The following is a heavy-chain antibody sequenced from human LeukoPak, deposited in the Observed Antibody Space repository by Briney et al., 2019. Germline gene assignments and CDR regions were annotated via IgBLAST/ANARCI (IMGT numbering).Heavy chain of an antibody. J-gene: IGHJ4*02. CDR1: GXSFRKYE. CDR2: INSDGALT. Sequence: GGSLRLSCAASGXSFRKYEMNWVRQAPGKGLEWVAYINSDGALTYYADSVKGRFTISRDNTKNSLYLQMSSLRVEDTAVYYCARPDYWGQGALVTVSS. V-gene: IGHV3-48*03. CDR3: ARPDY.